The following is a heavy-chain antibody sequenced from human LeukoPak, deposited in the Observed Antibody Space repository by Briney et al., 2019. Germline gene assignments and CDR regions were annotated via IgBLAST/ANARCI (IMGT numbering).Heavy chain of an antibody. CDR3: ATSRTIFGVLDP. J-gene: IGHJ5*02. D-gene: IGHD3-3*01. Sequence: ASVTVSCTASGYTFTGYYIHWVRQAPGEGLEWMGQINPKSGDTNYAQKFQGRVTMTRDTSISTAYMELSSLTSDDTAVYYCATSRTIFGVLDPWGQGTLVTVSS. CDR1: GYTFTGYY. CDR2: INPKSGDT. V-gene: IGHV1-2*06.